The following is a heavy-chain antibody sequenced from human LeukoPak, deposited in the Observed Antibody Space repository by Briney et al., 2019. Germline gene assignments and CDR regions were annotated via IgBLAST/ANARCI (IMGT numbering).Heavy chain of an antibody. CDR1: GDSVSSNSAG. CDR3: ARFAGGHFDY. CDR2: TYYRSKWYN. J-gene: IGHJ4*02. D-gene: IGHD2-8*02. Sequence: SQTLSLTCAISGDSVSSNSAGWNWIRQSPLRGLEWLGRTYYRSKWYNDYAVSVKSRIAINPDTSKNQFSLQLNSVTPEDTAVYFCARFAGGHFDYWGQGTLVAVSS. V-gene: IGHV6-1*01.